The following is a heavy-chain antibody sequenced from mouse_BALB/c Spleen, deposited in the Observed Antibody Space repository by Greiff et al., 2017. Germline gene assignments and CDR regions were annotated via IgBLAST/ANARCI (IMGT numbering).Heavy chain of an antibody. CDR2: IWAGGST. V-gene: IGHV2-9*02. CDR3: ARGPSYGDWFAY. CDR1: GFSLTSYG. Sequence: VQLQQSGPGLVAPSQSLSITCTVSGFSLTSYGVHWVRQPPGKGLEWLGVIWAGGSTNYNSALMSRLSISKDNSKSQVFLKMNSLQTDDTAMYYCARGPSYGDWFAYWGQGTLVTVSA. D-gene: IGHD1-1*01. J-gene: IGHJ3*01.